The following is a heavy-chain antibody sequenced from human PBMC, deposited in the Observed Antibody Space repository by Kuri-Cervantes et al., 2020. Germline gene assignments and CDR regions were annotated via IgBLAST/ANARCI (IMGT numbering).Heavy chain of an antibody. J-gene: IGHJ4*02. Sequence: ASVKVSCKASGYPFTGYAIHWVRQSPGQTLEWMGIINPSGGSTSYAQKFQGRVTMTRDTSTSTVYMELSSLRSEDTAVYYCARASGPYGDYPRYYFDYWGQGTLVTVSS. D-gene: IGHD4-17*01. CDR1: GYPFTGYA. CDR3: ARASGPYGDYPRYYFDY. CDR2: INPSGGST. V-gene: IGHV1-46*01.